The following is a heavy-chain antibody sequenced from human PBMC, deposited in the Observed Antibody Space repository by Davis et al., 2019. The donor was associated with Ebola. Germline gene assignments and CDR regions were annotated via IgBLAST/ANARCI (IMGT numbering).Heavy chain of an antibody. CDR1: GYTFTRSA. Sequence: SSVTVSCKASGYTFTRSAMHRLRQTPGQSLEWMGRNIPIFGTANYAHKFQGRVTITADKSTSTAYMELSSLRSEDTAVYYCARERYYDFWSGPLGYWGQGTRVTVSS. D-gene: IGHD3-3*01. J-gene: IGHJ4*02. CDR3: ARERYYDFWSGPLGY. CDR2: NIPIFGTA. V-gene: IGHV1-69*06.